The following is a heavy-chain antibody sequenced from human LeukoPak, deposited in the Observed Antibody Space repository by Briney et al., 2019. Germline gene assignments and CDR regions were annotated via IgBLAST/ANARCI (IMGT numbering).Heavy chain of an antibody. V-gene: IGHV5-51*01. CDR1: GYSFTSYW. CDR2: IYPGDSDT. CDR3: ARQEDVVVPAAIVGWFDP. J-gene: IGHJ5*02. Sequence: ESLKVSCKGSGYSFTSYWIGWVRQMPGKGLEWMGIIYPGDSDTRYSPSFQGQVTISADKSISTAYLQWSSLKASDTAMYYCARQEDVVVPAAIVGWFDPWGQGTLVTVSS. D-gene: IGHD2-2*02.